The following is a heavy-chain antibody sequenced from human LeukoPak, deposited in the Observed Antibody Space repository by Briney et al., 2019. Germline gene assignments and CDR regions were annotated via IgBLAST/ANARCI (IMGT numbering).Heavy chain of an antibody. CDR3: ARPRGATVTSSLGY. J-gene: IGHJ4*02. CDR1: GFTFSSYG. CDR2: IWYDGSNK. D-gene: IGHD4-17*01. V-gene: IGHV3-33*01. Sequence: GRSLRLSCAASGFTFSSYGMHWVRQAPGKGLEGVAVIWYDGSNKYYADSVKGRFTISRDNSKNTLYLQMNSLRAEDTAVYYCARPRGATVTSSLGYWGQGTLVTVSS.